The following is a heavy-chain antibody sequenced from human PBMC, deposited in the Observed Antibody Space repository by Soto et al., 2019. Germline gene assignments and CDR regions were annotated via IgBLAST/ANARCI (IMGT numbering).Heavy chain of an antibody. CDR3: ARSPGNYYYYYYMDV. CDR2: IIPILGIA. J-gene: IGHJ6*03. V-gene: IGHV1-69*02. Sequence: QVQLVQSGAGVKKPGSSVKVSCKASGGTFSSYTISWVRQAPGQGLEWMGRIIPILGIANYAQKFQGRVTITADKSTSTAYMELSSLRSEDTAVYYCARSPGNYYYYYYMDVWGKGTTVTVSS. CDR1: GGTFSSYT.